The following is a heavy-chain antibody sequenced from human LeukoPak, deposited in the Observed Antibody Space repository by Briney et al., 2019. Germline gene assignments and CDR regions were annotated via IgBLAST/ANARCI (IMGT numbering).Heavy chain of an antibody. CDR3: AREGQDYGDYFWYFDY. CDR2: IWYDGSKK. J-gene: IGHJ4*02. V-gene: IGHV3-33*01. CDR1: GFTFSSYG. D-gene: IGHD4-17*01. Sequence: GRSLRLSCAASGFTFSSYGMHWVRQAPGKGLEWVAVIWYDGSKKYYGDSVKGRFTISRDNSKNTLYLQMNSLRAEDTAVYYCAREGQDYGDYFWYFDYWGQGTLVTVSS.